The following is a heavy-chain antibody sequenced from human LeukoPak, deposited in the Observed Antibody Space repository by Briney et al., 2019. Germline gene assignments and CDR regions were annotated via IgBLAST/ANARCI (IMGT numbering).Heavy chain of an antibody. D-gene: IGHD5-18*01. Sequence: KTSQTLCLTCAVSGDSIGRGSYYWDWIRQPAVKAPEWIGRIFNTGSTSYNPSLKSRVTISVDTSKNQFSLNLRSVTAADTAVYYCARDICGYNYGCFDSWGQGTLVTVSS. CDR1: GDSIGRGSYY. V-gene: IGHV4-61*02. CDR2: IFNTGST. CDR3: ARDICGYNYGCFDS. J-gene: IGHJ4*02.